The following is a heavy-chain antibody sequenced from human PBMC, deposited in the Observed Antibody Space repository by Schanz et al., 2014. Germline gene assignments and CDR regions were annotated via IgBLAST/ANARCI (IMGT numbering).Heavy chain of an antibody. J-gene: IGHJ4*02. CDR2: LTGSGTTT. V-gene: IGHV3-23*01. CDR3: AKEKEEGAARGSFFDY. D-gene: IGHD6-13*01. Sequence: EVQLLESGGGLVQPGGSLRLSCAASGFSFRKSAMSWVRQAPGKGLEWVSALTGSGTTTYYADSVKGRFSISRDNSKNTVNLQMNSQRPEDTAVYYCAKEKEEGAARGSFFDYWGQGTLVTVSS. CDR1: GFSFRKSA.